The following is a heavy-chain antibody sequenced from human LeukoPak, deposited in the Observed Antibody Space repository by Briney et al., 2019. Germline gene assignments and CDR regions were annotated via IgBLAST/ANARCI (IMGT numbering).Heavy chain of an antibody. V-gene: IGHV1-46*01. CDR1: GYTFTSYD. D-gene: IGHD1-1*01. Sequence: ASVKVSCKASGYTFTSYDINWVRQATGQGLEWMGIINPSGGSTSYAQKFQGRVTMTRDMSTSTVYMELSSLRSEDTAVYYCARDPVYNDHYYYYMDVWGKGTTVTVSS. J-gene: IGHJ6*03. CDR3: ARDPVYNDHYYYYMDV. CDR2: INPSGGST.